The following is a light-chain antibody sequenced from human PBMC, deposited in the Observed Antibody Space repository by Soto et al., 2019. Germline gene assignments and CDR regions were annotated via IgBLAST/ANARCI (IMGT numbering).Light chain of an antibody. V-gene: IGLV1-40*01. CDR1: SSNIGAGYD. CDR3: QSYDRSLSVV. J-gene: IGLJ2*01. CDR2: GST. Sequence: QAVVTQPPSVSGAPGQRVTISCIGSSSNIGAGYDVHWYHQLPGTAPKLLIYGSTNRPSGVPDRFSGSKSGTSASLAITGLQAEDEAAYYCQSYDRSLSVVFGGGTKVTVL.